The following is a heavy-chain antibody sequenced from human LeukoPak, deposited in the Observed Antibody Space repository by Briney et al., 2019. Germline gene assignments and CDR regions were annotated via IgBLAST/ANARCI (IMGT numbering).Heavy chain of an antibody. V-gene: IGHV4-39*01. D-gene: IGHD3-9*01. CDR2: IYCSGST. CDR1: GGSISSSSYY. CDR3: ASLTAHDY. Sequence: SETLSLTCTVSGGSISSSSYYWGWIRQPPGKGLEWIGSIYCSGSTYYNPSLKSRVTIPVDTSKNQFSLKLSSVTAADTAVYYCASLTAHDYWGQGTLVTVSS. J-gene: IGHJ4*02.